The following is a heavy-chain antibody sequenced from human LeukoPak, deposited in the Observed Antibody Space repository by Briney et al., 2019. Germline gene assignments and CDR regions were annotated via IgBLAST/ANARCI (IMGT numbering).Heavy chain of an antibody. CDR3: ARAFCSGGSCYSYYFDY. CDR2: INPSGGST. J-gene: IGHJ4*02. CDR1: GYTFTSYY. Sequence: ASVKVSCTASGYTFTSYYMHWVRQAPGQGLEWMGIINPSGGSTSYAQKFQGRVTMTRDTSTSTVYMELSSLRSEDTAVYYCARAFCSGGSCYSYYFDYWGQGTLVTVSS. D-gene: IGHD2-15*01. V-gene: IGHV1-46*01.